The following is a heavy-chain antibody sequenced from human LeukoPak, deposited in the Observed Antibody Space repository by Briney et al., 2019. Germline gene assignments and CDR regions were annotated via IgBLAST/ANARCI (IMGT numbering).Heavy chain of an antibody. CDR2: IKQDGSEK. CDR1: GFTFSSYW. J-gene: IGHJ3*02. V-gene: IGHV3-7*01. D-gene: IGHD1-26*01. Sequence: PGGSLRLSCAASGFTFSSYWMSWVRQAPGKGLEWVANIKQDGSEKYYVDSVKGRFTISRDNAKNSLYLQMNSLRAEDTAVYYCARADGILRHLYAFDIWGQGTMVTVSS. CDR3: ARADGILRHLYAFDI.